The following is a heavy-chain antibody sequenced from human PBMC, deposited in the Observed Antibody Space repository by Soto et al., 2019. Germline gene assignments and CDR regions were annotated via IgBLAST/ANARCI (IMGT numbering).Heavy chain of an antibody. J-gene: IGHJ3*02. CDR1: SGSISSSNW. CDR2: IYHSGST. CDR3: ARDRSGEFAFDI. V-gene: IGHV4-4*02. Sequence: SETLSLTCAVSSGSISSSNWWSWVRQPPGKGLEWIGEIYHSGSTNYNPSLKSRVTISVDKSKNQFSLKLSSVTAADTAVYYWARDRSGEFAFDIWGQGTMVTVSS. D-gene: IGHD3-10*01.